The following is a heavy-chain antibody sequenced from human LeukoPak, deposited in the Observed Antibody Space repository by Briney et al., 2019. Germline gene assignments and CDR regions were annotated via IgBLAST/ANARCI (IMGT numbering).Heavy chain of an antibody. CDR1: GGSISSGSYY. D-gene: IGHD7-27*01. V-gene: IGHV4-61*02. CDR3: AQLGKKDY. CDR2: IYTSGST. Sequence: PSQTLTLTCTVSGGSISSGSYYWSWIRQPAGKGLEWIGRIYTSGSTNYNPSLKSRVTISVDTSKNQFSLKLSSVTAADAAVYYCAQLGKKDYWGQGTLVTVSS. J-gene: IGHJ4*02.